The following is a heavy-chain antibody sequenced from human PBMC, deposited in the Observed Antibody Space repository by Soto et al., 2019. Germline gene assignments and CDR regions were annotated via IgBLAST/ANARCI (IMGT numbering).Heavy chain of an antibody. CDR2: IYYSGST. V-gene: IGHV4-59*01. Sequence: PWETLSLTCTVSGGSISSYYWSWIRQPPGKGLEWIGYIYYSGSTNYNPSLKSRVTISVDTSKNQFSLKLSSVTAADTAVYYCARDPGHDFWSGYPGCFYYYYGMDVWGQGTT. CDR1: GGSISSYY. J-gene: IGHJ6*02. CDR3: ARDPGHDFWSGYPGCFYYYYGMDV. D-gene: IGHD3-3*01.